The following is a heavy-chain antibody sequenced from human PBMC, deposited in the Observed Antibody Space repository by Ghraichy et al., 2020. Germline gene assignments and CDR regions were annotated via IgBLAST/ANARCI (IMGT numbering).Heavy chain of an antibody. CDR1: GGSISSSNW. D-gene: IGHD6-6*01. J-gene: IGHJ6*02. CDR3: ARVPLAARPTDYGMDV. Sequence: ESLNISCAVSGGSISSSNWWSWVRQPPGKGLEWIGEIYHSGSTNYNPSLKSRVTISVDKSKNQFSLKLSSVTAADTAVYYCARVPLAARPTDYGMDVWGQGTTVTVSS. CDR2: IYHSGST. V-gene: IGHV4-4*02.